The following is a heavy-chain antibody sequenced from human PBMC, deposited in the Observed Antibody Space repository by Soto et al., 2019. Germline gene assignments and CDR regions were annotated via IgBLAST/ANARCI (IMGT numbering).Heavy chain of an antibody. CDR2: IWYDGSNK. V-gene: IGHV3-33*01. CDR3: ARDLYSSSLDGMDV. J-gene: IGHJ6*02. Sequence: GGSLRLSCAASGFTFSSYGMHWVRQAPGKGLEWVAVIWYDGSNKYYADSVKGRFTISRDNSKNTLYLQMNSLRAEDTAVYYCARDLYSSSLDGMDVWGQGITVTVSS. CDR1: GFTFSSYG. D-gene: IGHD6-13*01.